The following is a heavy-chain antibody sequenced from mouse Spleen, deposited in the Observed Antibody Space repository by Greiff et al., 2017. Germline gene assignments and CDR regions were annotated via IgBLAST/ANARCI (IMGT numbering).Heavy chain of an antibody. V-gene: IGHV5-17*01. D-gene: IGHD4-1*01. J-gene: IGHJ2*01. CDR1: GFTFSDYG. CDR2: ISSGSSTI. Sequence: EVKLMESGGGLVKPGGSLKLSCAASGFTFSDYGMHWVRQAPEKGLEWVAYISSGSSTIYYADTVKGRFTISRDNAKNTLFLQMTSLRSEDTDMYYCARNWDVFDYWGQGTTLTVSS. CDR3: ARNWDVFDY.